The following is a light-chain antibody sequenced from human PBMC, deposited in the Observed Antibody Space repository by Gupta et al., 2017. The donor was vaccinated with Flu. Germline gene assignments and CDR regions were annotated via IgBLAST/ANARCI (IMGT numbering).Light chain of an antibody. CDR2: WAS. Sequence: DIVVTQSPDSLAASLGERATINCKSSQSVLYSSNNKNYLAWYQQKPGQPPKLLIYWASTRESGVPDRFSGSGSGTDSTLTISSLQAEDVAVYYCQQYHSTPWTFGQGTKVEIK. CDR3: QQYHSTPWT. V-gene: IGKV4-1*01. J-gene: IGKJ1*01. CDR1: QSVLYSSNNKNY.